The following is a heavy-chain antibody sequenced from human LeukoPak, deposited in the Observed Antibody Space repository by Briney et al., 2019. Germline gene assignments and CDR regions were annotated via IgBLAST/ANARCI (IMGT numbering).Heavy chain of an antibody. CDR1: GFTFSSYA. Sequence: GGSLRLSCVASGFTFSSYAMSWVRQAPGKGLEWVSSISSSSSYIYYADSVKGRFTISRDNAKKSLYLQMNSLRVEDTAVYYCARAYSERYGLGYYYMDVWGKGTTVTVSS. D-gene: IGHD1-26*01. CDR2: ISSSSSYI. V-gene: IGHV3-21*01. J-gene: IGHJ6*03. CDR3: ARAYSERYGLGYYYMDV.